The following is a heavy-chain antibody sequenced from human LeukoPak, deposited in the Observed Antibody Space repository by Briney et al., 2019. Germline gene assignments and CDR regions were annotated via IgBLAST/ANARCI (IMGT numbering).Heavy chain of an antibody. Sequence: ASVKLSCKASGYTFTGYNMHWVRHAPGQGLEWMGWINPNSGGTNYAQKFQGRVTMTRDTSISTAYMELSRLRSDDTAVYYCARVPLYDFWSGYYGTSTVTGEFDYWGQGTLVTVSS. J-gene: IGHJ4*02. D-gene: IGHD3-3*01. CDR2: INPNSGGT. CDR1: GYTFTGYN. V-gene: IGHV1-2*02. CDR3: ARVPLYDFWSGYYGTSTVTGEFDY.